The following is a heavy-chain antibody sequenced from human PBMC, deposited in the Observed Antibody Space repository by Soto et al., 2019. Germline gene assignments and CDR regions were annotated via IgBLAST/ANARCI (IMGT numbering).Heavy chain of an antibody. J-gene: IGHJ4*02. D-gene: IGHD1-1*01. Sequence: QVQLVQSGAEVKKPGSSVKVSCKASGGPLSSYAISWVRQPPGQGLEWMGGIIPIFGTANYAQKFQGRVTITADESTSTAYMELSSLRSEDTAVYYCARDSPLTTGTILSWGQGTLVTVSS. CDR3: ARDSPLTTGTILS. CDR2: IIPIFGTA. V-gene: IGHV1-69*01. CDR1: GGPLSSYA.